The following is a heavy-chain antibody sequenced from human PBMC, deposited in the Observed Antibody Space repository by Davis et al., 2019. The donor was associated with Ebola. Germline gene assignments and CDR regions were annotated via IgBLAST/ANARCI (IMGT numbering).Heavy chain of an antibody. D-gene: IGHD3-16*02. CDR3: ARVGIYYDYVWGSYRHPFDY. CDR2: INHSGST. V-gene: IGHV4-34*01. J-gene: IGHJ4*02. CDR1: GGSITDYY. Sequence: SETLSLTCTVSGGSITDYYWSWIRQSPGKGLEWIGEINHSGSTNYNPSLKSRVTMSLDTSKNQFSLKLSSVTAADTAVYYCARVGIYYDYVWGSYRHPFDYWGQGTLVTVSS.